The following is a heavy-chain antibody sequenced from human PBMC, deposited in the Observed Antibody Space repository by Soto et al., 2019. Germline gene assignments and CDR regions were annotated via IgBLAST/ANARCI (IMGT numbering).Heavy chain of an antibody. D-gene: IGHD1-26*01. Sequence: ESGGGLVQPGGSLRLSCAASGFTFSRYTMNWVRQAPGKGLEWLSYISGGGGTMSYADSVKGRVTISRDNAKNSLYLQMDSLRAEDTAVYYCARDKSGTYSIDYWGQGTLVTVSS. J-gene: IGHJ4*02. CDR3: ARDKSGTYSIDY. CDR2: ISGGGGTM. CDR1: GFTFSRYT. V-gene: IGHV3-48*04.